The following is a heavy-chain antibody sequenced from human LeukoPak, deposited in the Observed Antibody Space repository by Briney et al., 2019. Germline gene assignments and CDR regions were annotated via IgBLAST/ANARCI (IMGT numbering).Heavy chain of an antibody. J-gene: IGHJ2*01. CDR2: INPSGGST. D-gene: IGHD2-21*02. Sequence: ASVEVSCKASGYIFTGHYMHWVRQAPGQGLEWMGIINPSGGSTSYAQKFQGRVTMTRDTSTSTVYMELSSLRSEDTAVYYCARDQIYCGGDCYGMSWYFDLWGRGTLVTVSS. CDR3: ARDQIYCGGDCYGMSWYFDL. V-gene: IGHV1-46*01. CDR1: GYIFTGHY.